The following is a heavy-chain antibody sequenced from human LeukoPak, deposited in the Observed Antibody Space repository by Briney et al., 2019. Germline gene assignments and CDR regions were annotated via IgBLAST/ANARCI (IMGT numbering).Heavy chain of an antibody. CDR1: GYTFTSYG. V-gene: IGHV1-18*01. D-gene: IGHD6-19*01. CDR3: ARDRHSSGLGAFDI. CDR2: ISVYNGNT. Sequence: GASVKVSCKASGYTFTSYGISWVRQAPGQGLEWMGWISVYNGNTNYAQKLQGRVTMTTDTSTSTAYMELRSLTSDDTAVYYCARDRHSSGLGAFDIWGQGTMVTVSS. J-gene: IGHJ3*02.